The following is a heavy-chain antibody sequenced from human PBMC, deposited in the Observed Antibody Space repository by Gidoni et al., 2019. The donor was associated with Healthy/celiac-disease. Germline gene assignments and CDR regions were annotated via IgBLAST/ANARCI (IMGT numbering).Heavy chain of an antibody. V-gene: IGHV5-10-1*03. D-gene: IGHD3-10*01. Sequence: EVQLVQSGAEVKKPGESLRISCQGSGYSFTSYWISWVRQMPGKGLEWMGRIDPSDSYTNYSPAFQGHVTISADKSISTAYLQWSSLKASDTAMYYCARHLGRMGVRGVIIKHYGMDVWGQGTTVTVSS. CDR2: IDPSDSYT. J-gene: IGHJ6*02. CDR1: GYSFTSYW. CDR3: ARHLGRMGVRGVIIKHYGMDV.